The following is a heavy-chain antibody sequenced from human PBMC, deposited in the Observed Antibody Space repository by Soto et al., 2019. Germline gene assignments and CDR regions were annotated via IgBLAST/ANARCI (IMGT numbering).Heavy chain of an antibody. Sequence: TGGSLRLSCAASGFTFSSYGMHWVRQAPGKGLEWVAVISYDGSNKYYADSVKGRFTISRDNSKNTLYLQMNSLRAEDTAVSYCARVKTTPYSGYDDYYYGMDVWGQGTTVTVS. D-gene: IGHD5-12*01. CDR3: ARVKTTPYSGYDDYYYGMDV. CDR2: ISYDGSNK. CDR1: GFTFSSYG. V-gene: IGHV3-30*03. J-gene: IGHJ6*02.